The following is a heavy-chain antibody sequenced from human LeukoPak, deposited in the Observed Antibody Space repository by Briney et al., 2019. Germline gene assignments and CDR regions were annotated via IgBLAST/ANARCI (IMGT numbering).Heavy chain of an antibody. J-gene: IGHJ5*02. CDR1: GYTFTSYD. CDR2: MNPNSGNT. V-gene: IGHV1-8*01. D-gene: IGHD2-2*01. CDR3: ARGFPSPRRYCSSTSCYGGLNWFDP. Sequence: ASVKVSCTASGYTFTSYDINWVRQATGQGLEWMGWMNPNSGNTGYAQKFQGRVTMTRNTSISTAYMELSSLRSEDTAVYYCARGFPSPRRYCSSTSCYGGLNWFDPWGQGTLVTVSS.